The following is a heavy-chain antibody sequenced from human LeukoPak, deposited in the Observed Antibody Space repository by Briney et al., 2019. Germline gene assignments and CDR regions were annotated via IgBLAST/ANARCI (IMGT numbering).Heavy chain of an antibody. Sequence: GGSLRLSCAASGFYFNIYGMHWVRQAPGKGPEWVTYISKDGAEKYYADSVKGRFTISRDNPMNTVYLQMNSLRPEDTAVYYCAKNDISGYFADFWGQGTLVTVSS. CDR1: GFYFNIYG. CDR3: AKNDISGYFADF. D-gene: IGHD3-22*01. J-gene: IGHJ4*02. CDR2: ISKDGAEK. V-gene: IGHV3-30*18.